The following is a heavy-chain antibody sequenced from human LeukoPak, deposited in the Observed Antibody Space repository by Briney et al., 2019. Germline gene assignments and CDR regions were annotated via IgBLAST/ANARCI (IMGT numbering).Heavy chain of an antibody. Sequence: SETLSLTCTVSGGSISSSSYNWGWIRQPPGKGLEYIGSIYYSGSTYYNPSLKSRVTISVDTSKNQFSLKLSSVTAADTAVYYCARGYCTNAVCSLGPTQAWGQGTLVTVSS. J-gene: IGHJ4*02. V-gene: IGHV4-39*07. CDR3: ARGYCTNAVCSLGPTQA. CDR1: GGSISSSSYN. CDR2: IYYSGST. D-gene: IGHD2-8*01.